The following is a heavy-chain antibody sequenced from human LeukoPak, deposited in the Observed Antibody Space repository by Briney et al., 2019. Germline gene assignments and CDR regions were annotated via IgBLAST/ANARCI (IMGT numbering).Heavy chain of an antibody. D-gene: IGHD5-12*01. Sequence: PSETLSLTCTVSGVSISSYYWSWIRQPAGKGLEWIGRFYTSGSTNYNPSLKSRVTISVDTSKNQFSLKLRSVTAADTAVYYCARHDRSGYDSRGLFDYWGQGTLVTVSS. J-gene: IGHJ4*02. CDR2: FYTSGST. CDR1: GVSISSYY. CDR3: ARHDRSGYDSRGLFDY. V-gene: IGHV4-4*07.